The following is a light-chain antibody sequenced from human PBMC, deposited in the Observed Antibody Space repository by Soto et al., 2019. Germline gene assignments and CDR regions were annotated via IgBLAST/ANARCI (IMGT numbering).Light chain of an antibody. CDR2: AAS. CDR3: QQSYSSPQMYT. Sequence: DIQMTQSPSSLSASVGDRVTITCRASQTISNSLNWYQQKPGKAPKLLVYAASNLQRGVPSRFSGSGSGTDFTLTISSLQPEDFATYYCQQSYSSPQMYTFDQGTNLEIK. CDR1: QTISNS. J-gene: IGKJ2*01. V-gene: IGKV1-39*01.